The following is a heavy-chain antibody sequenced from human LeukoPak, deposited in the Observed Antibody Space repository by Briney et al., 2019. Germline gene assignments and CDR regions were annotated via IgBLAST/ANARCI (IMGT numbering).Heavy chain of an antibody. CDR2: IIPILGIA. Sequence: SVKVSCKASGGTFSSYTISWVRQAPGQGLEWMGRIIPILGIANYAQKFQGRVTITADKSTSTAYMELSSLRSEDTAVYYCAGSEMSRAARRYYFDYWGQGTLVTVSS. CDR1: GGTFSSYT. CDR3: AGSEMSRAARRYYFDY. D-gene: IGHD6-6*01. J-gene: IGHJ4*02. V-gene: IGHV1-69*02.